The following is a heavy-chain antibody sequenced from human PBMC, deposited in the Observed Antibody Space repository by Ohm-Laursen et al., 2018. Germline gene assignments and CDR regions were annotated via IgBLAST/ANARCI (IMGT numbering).Heavy chain of an antibody. CDR2: INPNSGGT. Sequence: ASVKVSCKASGYTFTGYYMHWVRQAPGQGLEWMGWINPNSGGTNYAQKFQGRVTMTRDTSISTAYMELSRLRSDDTAVYYCASSIAVAGTTSWWFDPWGQGTLVTVSS. V-gene: IGHV1-2*02. J-gene: IGHJ5*02. CDR1: GYTFTGYY. D-gene: IGHD6-19*01. CDR3: ASSIAVAGTTSWWFDP.